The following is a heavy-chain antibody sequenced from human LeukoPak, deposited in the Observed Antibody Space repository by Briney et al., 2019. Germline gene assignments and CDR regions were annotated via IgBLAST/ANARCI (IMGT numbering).Heavy chain of an antibody. CDR1: GFTFDDYG. CDR2: INWNGGST. Sequence: PGGSLRLSCAASGFTFDDYGMSWVRQAPGKGLEWVAGINWNGGSTGYADSVKGRFTNSRDNAKNSLYLQMNSLRAEDTALYYCARDLRHPDAFDIWGQGTMVTASS. J-gene: IGHJ3*02. V-gene: IGHV3-20*04. D-gene: IGHD6-25*01. CDR3: ARDLRHPDAFDI.